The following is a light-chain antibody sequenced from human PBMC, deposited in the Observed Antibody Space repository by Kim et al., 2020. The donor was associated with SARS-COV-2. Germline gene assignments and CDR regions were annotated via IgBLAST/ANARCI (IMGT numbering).Light chain of an antibody. CDR1: QSIDTW. J-gene: IGKJ1*01. CDR2: KAS. Sequence: ASVGDRVTITCRASQSIDTWLAWYQQKLGKAPNLLIYKASTLERGVPSRFSGSGSGTEFTLTIGCLQPDDFATYYCQQYSDYSRTFGQGTKVDIK. V-gene: IGKV1-5*03. CDR3: QQYSDYSRT.